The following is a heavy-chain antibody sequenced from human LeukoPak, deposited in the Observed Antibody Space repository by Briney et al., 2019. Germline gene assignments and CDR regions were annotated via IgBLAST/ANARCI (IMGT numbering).Heavy chain of an antibody. Sequence: ASVKVSCKASGGTFSSYAISWVRQAPGQGLEWMGGIIPIFGTANYAQKFQGRVTITADKSTSTAYMELSSLRSEDTAVYYCARDNIGREYRGYSGYEHNYWGQGTLVTVSS. D-gene: IGHD5-12*01. CDR3: ARDNIGREYRGYSGYEHNY. CDR1: GGTFSSYA. V-gene: IGHV1-69*06. CDR2: IIPIFGTA. J-gene: IGHJ4*02.